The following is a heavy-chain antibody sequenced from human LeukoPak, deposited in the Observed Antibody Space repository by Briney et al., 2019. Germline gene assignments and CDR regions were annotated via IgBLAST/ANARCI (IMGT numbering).Heavy chain of an antibody. CDR2: INHSGST. CDR3: ARVRYYDFWSGFTYYYYGMDV. D-gene: IGHD3-3*01. Sequence: SETLSLTCAVYGGSFSGYYWSWIRQPPGKGLEWIGEINHSGSTNYNPSLKGRVTISVDTSKNQFSLKLSSVTAADTAVYYCARVRYYDFWSGFTYYYYGMDVWGQGTTVTVSS. J-gene: IGHJ6*02. CDR1: GGSFSGYY. V-gene: IGHV4-34*01.